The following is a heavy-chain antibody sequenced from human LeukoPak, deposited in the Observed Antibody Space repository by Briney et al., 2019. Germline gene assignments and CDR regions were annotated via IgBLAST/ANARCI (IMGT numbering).Heavy chain of an antibody. CDR2: ISGSGGST. D-gene: IGHD3-3*01. V-gene: IGHV3-23*01. Sequence: GGSLRLSXAASGFTFSSYAMSWVRQAPGKGLEWVSAISGSGGSTYYADSVKGRFTISRDNSKNTLYLQMNSLRAEDTAVYYCAKDQGDYDLPSFDYWGQGTLVTVSS. CDR1: GFTFSSYA. CDR3: AKDQGDYDLPSFDY. J-gene: IGHJ4*02.